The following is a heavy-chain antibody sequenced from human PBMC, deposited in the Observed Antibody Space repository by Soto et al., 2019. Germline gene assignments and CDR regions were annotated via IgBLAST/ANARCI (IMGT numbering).Heavy chain of an antibody. V-gene: IGHV4-39*01. CDR3: ATGYSGYDY. Sequence: QMQLQESGPGLVKPSETLSLTYTVSGGSISSSSYYWGWIRQPPGKGLEWIGSIYYSGRTYYNPSLKSRVTISVDTSKNQFSLKLSSVTAADTAVYYCATGYSGYDYWGQGTLVTVSS. D-gene: IGHD5-12*01. J-gene: IGHJ4*02. CDR2: IYYSGRT. CDR1: GGSISSSSYY.